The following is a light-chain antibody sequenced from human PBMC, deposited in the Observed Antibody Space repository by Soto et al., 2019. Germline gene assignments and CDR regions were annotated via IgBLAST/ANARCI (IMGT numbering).Light chain of an antibody. CDR1: QGISNW. CDR3: QQANSLPVT. V-gene: IGKV1-12*01. Sequence: DIQMTQSPSSVSASVGDRVTITCRASQGISNWLAWYQQKPGKAPSLLIHAASSLQSGVPSRFSGSGYGTDFTLTITSLQPEDFATYFCQQANSLPVTFGPGTKVDIK. CDR2: AAS. J-gene: IGKJ3*01.